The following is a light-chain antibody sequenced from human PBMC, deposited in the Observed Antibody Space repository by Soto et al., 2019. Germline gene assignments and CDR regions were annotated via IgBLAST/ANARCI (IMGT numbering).Light chain of an antibody. Sequence: EIVLTQSPATLSLSPGERATLSCRASQSVSSSLAWYQQKPGQAPRLLIYDVSNRATGIPARFSGSGSGTDLTLTISSLEPEVFAVYYCQQRSNWLPITFGQGTRLEIK. J-gene: IGKJ5*01. CDR2: DVS. CDR1: QSVSSS. V-gene: IGKV3-11*01. CDR3: QQRSNWLPIT.